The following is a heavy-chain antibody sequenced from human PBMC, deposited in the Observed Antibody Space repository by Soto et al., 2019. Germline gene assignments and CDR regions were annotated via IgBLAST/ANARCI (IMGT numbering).Heavy chain of an antibody. D-gene: IGHD3-3*02. V-gene: IGHV4-39*07. CDR2: IYYTENT. CDR1: GGSVSSNSYS. J-gene: IGHJ5*02. CDR3: ASPKIAFYNWFDP. Sequence: SETLSLTCTVSGGSVSSNSYSWGWIRQSPGKGLEWIGIIYYTENTNYNPSLLSRVTISADTSMNEFYLRLSSVTAADTAVYYCASPKIAFYNWFDPWGQGTLVTVSS.